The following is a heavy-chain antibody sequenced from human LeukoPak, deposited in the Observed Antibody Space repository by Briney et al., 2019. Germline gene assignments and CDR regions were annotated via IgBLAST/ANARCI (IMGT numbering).Heavy chain of an antibody. CDR2: ISSSSSYI. V-gene: IGHV3-21*01. CDR3: ASLGYSYGFGYYLDY. J-gene: IGHJ4*02. CDR1: GFTFSSYS. Sequence: GGSLRLSCAASGFTFSSYSMNWVRQAPGKGLEWVSSISSSSSYIYYADSVKGRFTISRDNAKNPLYLQMNSLRAEDTAVYYCASLGYSYGFGYYLDYWGQGTLVTVSS. D-gene: IGHD5-18*01.